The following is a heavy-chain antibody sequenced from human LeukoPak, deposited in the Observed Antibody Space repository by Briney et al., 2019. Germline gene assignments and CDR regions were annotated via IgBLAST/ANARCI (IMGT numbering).Heavy chain of an antibody. CDR2: INWNGGST. V-gene: IGHV3-20*04. D-gene: IGHD1-20*01. Sequence: PGGSLRLSCAASGFTFDDYGMSWVRQAPGKGLEWVSGINWNGGSTGYADSVKGRFTISRDNAKNSLYLQMNSLRAEDTALYCCARGLEDNWNDVPGDYWGQGTLVTVSS. CDR3: ARGLEDNWNDVPGDY. CDR1: GFTFDDYG. J-gene: IGHJ4*02.